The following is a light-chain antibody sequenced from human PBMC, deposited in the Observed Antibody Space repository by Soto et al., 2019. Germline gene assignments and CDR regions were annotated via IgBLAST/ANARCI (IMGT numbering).Light chain of an antibody. CDR3: QQYNNWPRT. V-gene: IGKV3-15*01. CDR1: QSLNSD. J-gene: IGKJ1*01. Sequence: EIVLTQSPATLSVSPGERATLSCRASQSLNSDLAWYQQKPGQAPRLLIYGASTRATGIPARFSGSESGTEFTLTISSLQSEDFAVYYCQQYNNWPRTFGQETKVEI. CDR2: GAS.